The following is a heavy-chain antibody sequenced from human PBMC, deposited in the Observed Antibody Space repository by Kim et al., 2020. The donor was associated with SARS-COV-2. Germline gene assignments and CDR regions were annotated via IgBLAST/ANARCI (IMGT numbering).Heavy chain of an antibody. V-gene: IGHV3-7*01. Sequence: GGSLRLSCAASGFTFSNHYISWVRQAPGKGLEWVANIKQDGSDKYYVDSVKARFTISRDNAKNSLYLQMNSLRAEDTAVYYCAREGDAFDIWGQGTMVTVSS. J-gene: IGHJ3*02. CDR2: IKQDGSDK. CDR1: GFTFSNHY. CDR3: AREGDAFDI.